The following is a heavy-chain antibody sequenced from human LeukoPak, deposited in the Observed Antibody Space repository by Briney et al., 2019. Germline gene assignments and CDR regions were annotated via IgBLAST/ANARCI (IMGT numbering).Heavy chain of an antibody. CDR1: GGSISSSSYY. V-gene: IGHV4-39*07. D-gene: IGHD2-21*02. CDR2: IYYSGST. J-gene: IGHJ5*02. CDR3: XXXXDIVVVTAPFDP. Sequence: SETLSLTCTVSGGSISSSSYYWGWIRQPPGKGLEWIGSIYYSGSTYYNPPLKSRVTISVDTSKNQFSLKLSSVTAPDSAVYXXXXXXDIVVVTAPFDPWGQGTLVTVSS.